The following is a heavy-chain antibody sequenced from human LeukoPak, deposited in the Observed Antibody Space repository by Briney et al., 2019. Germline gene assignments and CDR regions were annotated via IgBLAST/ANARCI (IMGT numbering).Heavy chain of an antibody. J-gene: IGHJ5*02. CDR3: ARIGSGSYLGWLDP. CDR2: IYHSGST. CDR1: GGSISSSNW. V-gene: IGHV4-4*02. D-gene: IGHD3-10*01. Sequence: SGTLSLTCAVSGGSISSSNWWSWVRQPPGKGLEWIGEIYHSGSTNYNPSLKSRVTISVDKSKNQFSLKLSSVTAADTAVYYCARIGSGSYLGWLDPWGQGTLVTVSS.